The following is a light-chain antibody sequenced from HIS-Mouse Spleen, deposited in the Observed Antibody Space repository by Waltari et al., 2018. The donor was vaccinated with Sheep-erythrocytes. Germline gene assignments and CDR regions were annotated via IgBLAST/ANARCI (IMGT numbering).Light chain of an antibody. V-gene: IGLV2-11*01. CDR1: SSDVGCYNY. CDR3: CSYAGSYNHV. CDR2: DVS. Sequence: QSALTQPRSVSGSPGQSVPIPCTGTSSDVGCYNYVSWYQQHPGKAPKLMIYDVSKRPSGVPDRFSGSKSGNTASLTISGLQAEDEADYYCCSYAGSYNHVFATGTKVTVL. J-gene: IGLJ1*01.